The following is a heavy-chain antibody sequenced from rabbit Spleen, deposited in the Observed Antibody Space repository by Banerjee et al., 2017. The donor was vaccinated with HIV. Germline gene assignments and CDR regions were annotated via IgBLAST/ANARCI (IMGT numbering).Heavy chain of an antibody. J-gene: IGHJ4*01. CDR3: TRDAAGREDFNL. CDR1: GFSFSDRDV. D-gene: IGHD4-2*01. V-gene: IGHV1S45*01. Sequence: QEQLEESGGGLVKPEGSLTLTCKASGFSFSDRDVMCWVRQAPGKGLQWIACINVYTGKPVYATWAKGRFTISKTSSTTVALQVPSLTAADTATYFCTRDAAGREDFNLWGPGTLVTVS. CDR2: INVYTGKP.